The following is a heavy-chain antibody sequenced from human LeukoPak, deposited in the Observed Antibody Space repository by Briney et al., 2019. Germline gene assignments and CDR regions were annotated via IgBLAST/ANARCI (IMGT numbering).Heavy chain of an antibody. V-gene: IGHV1-69*13. CDR1: GGTFSSYA. Sequence: APVKVSCKASGGTFSSYAISWVRQAPGQGLEWMGGIIPIFGTANYAQKFQGRVTITADESTSTAYMELSSLRSEDTAVYYCAPATLRLGELLPNWFDPWGQGTLVTVSS. D-gene: IGHD3-16*01. J-gene: IGHJ5*02. CDR3: APATLRLGELLPNWFDP. CDR2: IIPIFGTA.